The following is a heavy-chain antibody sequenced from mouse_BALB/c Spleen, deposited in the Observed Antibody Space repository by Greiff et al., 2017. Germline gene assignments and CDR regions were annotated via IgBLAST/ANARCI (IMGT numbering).Heavy chain of an antibody. J-gene: IGHJ3*01. Sequence: QVQLQQSGAELVKPGASVKLSCKASGYTFTSYYMYWVKQRPGQGLEWIGEINPSNGGTNFNEKFKSKATLTVDKSSSTAYMQLSSLTSEDSAVYYGTREGYYRYDGGCAYWGQGTLVTVSA. V-gene: IGHV1S81*02. D-gene: IGHD2-14*01. CDR1: GYTFTSYY. CDR2: INPSNGGT. CDR3: TREGYYRYDGGCAY.